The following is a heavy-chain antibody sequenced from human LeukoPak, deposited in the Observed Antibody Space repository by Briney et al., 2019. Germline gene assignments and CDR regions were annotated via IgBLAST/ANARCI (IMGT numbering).Heavy chain of an antibody. D-gene: IGHD3-10*01. V-gene: IGHV4-38-2*02. CDR3: ARDLSGGGDWFDP. J-gene: IGHJ5*02. CDR1: GYSIGSGYY. CDR2: IYHSGST. Sequence: KPSETLSLTCTVSGYSIGSGYYWGWIRQPPGKGLEWIGSIYHSGSTYYNPSLKSRVTISVDTSKNQFSLKLSSVTPADTAVYYWARDLSGGGDWFDPWGQGTLVTVSS.